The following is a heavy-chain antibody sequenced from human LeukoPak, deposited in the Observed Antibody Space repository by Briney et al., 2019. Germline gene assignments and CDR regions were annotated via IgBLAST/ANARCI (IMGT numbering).Heavy chain of an antibody. D-gene: IGHD6-13*01. CDR1: GYTFTSYD. J-gene: IGHJ4*02. V-gene: IGHV1-8*01. Sequence: ASVKVSCKASGYTFTSYDINWVRQATGQGLEWMGWMNPNSGNTGYAQKFQGRVTMTTDTSTSTAYMELRSLRSDDTAVYYCASSAYSSSWPDYWGQGTLVTVSS. CDR3: ASSAYSSSWPDY. CDR2: MNPNSGNT.